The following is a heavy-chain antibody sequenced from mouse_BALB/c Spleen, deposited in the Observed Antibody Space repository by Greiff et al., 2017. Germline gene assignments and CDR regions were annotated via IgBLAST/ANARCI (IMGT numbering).Heavy chain of an antibody. CDR2: IWSGGST. CDR1: GFSLTSYG. Sequence: VKLMESGPGLVQPSQSLSITCTVSGFSLTSYGVHWVRQSPGKGLEWLGVIWSGGSTDYNAAFISRLSISKDNSKSQVFFKMNSLQANDTAIYYCARNEGYYWYFDVWGAGTTVTVSS. J-gene: IGHJ1*01. CDR3: ARNEGYYWYFDV. V-gene: IGHV2-2*02. D-gene: IGHD2-3*01.